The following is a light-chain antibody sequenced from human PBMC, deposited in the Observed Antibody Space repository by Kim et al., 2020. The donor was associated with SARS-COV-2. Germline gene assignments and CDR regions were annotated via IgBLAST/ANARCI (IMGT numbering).Light chain of an antibody. CDR3: QQSYSTPRT. J-gene: IGKJ1*01. Sequence: DTQMPQSPSSMSAFVGDMFPITCRASASIISYLIWYHQKPAKAPKLLVYVASSLQSGVPSWFSSSGSGTDFTLTISSLQPEDFATYYCQQSYSTPRTFGQGTKVDIK. CDR1: ASIISY. V-gene: IGKV1-39*01. CDR2: VAS.